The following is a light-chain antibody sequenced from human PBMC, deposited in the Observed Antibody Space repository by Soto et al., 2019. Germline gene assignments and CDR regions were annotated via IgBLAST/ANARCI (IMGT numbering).Light chain of an antibody. CDR2: DVT. Sequence: QSVLTQPPSASGSRGQSVAISCTGTSSDVGAFDYVSWYQHHPGKVPKLLIYDVTKRPSGVPDRFSGSKSGNTASLTVSGLQAEDEADYYCSSYAGSNNWVFRGGTKLTVL. V-gene: IGLV2-8*01. CDR3: SSYAGSNNWV. CDR1: SSDVGAFDY. J-gene: IGLJ3*02.